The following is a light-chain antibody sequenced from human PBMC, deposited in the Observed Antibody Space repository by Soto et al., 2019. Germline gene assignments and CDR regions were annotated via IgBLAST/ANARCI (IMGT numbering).Light chain of an antibody. V-gene: IGKV1-5*01. CDR1: QNIRNW. CDR3: QQVNVYPST. CDR2: DAS. Sequence: DIQMTQSPSTLSXXXXXXXXXXXWARQNIRNWLAWYQQKPGKAPNPLIYDASSLKSGVPARFSGSGSGTEFTLTISSLQPDDFATYYCQQVNVYPSTFGGGTKVDI. J-gene: IGKJ4*01.